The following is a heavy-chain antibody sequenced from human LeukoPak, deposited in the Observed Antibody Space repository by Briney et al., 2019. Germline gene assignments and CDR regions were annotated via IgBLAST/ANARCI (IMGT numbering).Heavy chain of an antibody. D-gene: IGHD3-22*01. J-gene: IGHJ4*02. V-gene: IGHV3-23*01. Sequence: PGGSLRLSCAASGFTFSTYAVSWVRQAPGKGLEWVSAISGSGGSTYYADSVKGRFTISRDNSKNTLYLQMNSLRAEDTAVYYCAKDLRRSYYYDSSGYEEEDYWGQGTLVTVSS. CDR3: AKDLRRSYYYDSSGYEEEDY. CDR1: GFTFSTYA. CDR2: ISGSGGST.